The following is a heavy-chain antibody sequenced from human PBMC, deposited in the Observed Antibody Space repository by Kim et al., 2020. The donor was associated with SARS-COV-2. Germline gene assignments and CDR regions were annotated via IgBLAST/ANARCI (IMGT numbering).Heavy chain of an antibody. CDR3: AKSSAFFWFGDGFNSFD. Sequence: GGSLRLSCGASGFTFNNYAMHWVRQAPGKGLEWVAVISYEGSIKYYADSLKGRLTVSRDSSHNTLFLQMTSLRPEDTALYYCAKSSAFFWFGDGFNSFD. V-gene: IGHV3-30*18. CDR2: ISYEGSIK. J-gene: IGHJ3*01. CDR1: GFTFNNYA. D-gene: IGHD3-10*01.